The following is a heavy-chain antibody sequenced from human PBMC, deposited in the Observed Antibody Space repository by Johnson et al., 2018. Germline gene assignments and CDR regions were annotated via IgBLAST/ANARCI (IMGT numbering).Heavy chain of an antibody. CDR2: ISSSSSTI. V-gene: IGHV3-48*04. CDR1: GFTFSSYS. J-gene: IGHJ4*01. D-gene: IGHD3-10*01. Sequence: VQLQESGGGVVQPGGSLRLSCAASGFTFSSYSMNWVRQAPGKGLEWVSYISSSSSTIYYADSVKGRFTISRDNAKNSLYLQMNSLRAEDTAIYYCAKVAHLWFGELLDDYWGQGTLVTFSS. CDR3: AKVAHLWFGELLDDY.